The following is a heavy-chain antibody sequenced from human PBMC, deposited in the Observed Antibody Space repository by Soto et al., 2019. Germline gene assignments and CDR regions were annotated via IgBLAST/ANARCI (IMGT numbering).Heavy chain of an antibody. V-gene: IGHV3-21*01. J-gene: IGHJ6*03. Sequence: GGSLRLSCAASGFTFRSYSMNWVRQAPGKGLEWVSSISSSSSYIYYADSVKGRFTISRDNAKNSLYLQMNSLRAEDTAVYYCARDGRSAGYIDVWGKGTTVTVSS. CDR3: ARDGRSAGYIDV. CDR2: ISSSSSYI. CDR1: GFTFRSYS.